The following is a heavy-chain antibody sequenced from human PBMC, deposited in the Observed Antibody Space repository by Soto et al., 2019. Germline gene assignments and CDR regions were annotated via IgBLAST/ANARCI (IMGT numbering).Heavy chain of an antibody. CDR1: GGSISSTNHY. V-gene: IGHV4-39*01. CDR2: IYYSGMT. D-gene: IGHD3-22*01. CDR3: ARHGYYYDSTGYYYFV. Sequence: SETLSLTCTVSGGSISSTNHYWGWIRQPPGKGLEWIGDIYYSGMTRYNPSLKSRVTISVDTSMNQFSLKMSSVTAADTAVYYCARHGYYYDSTGYYYFVWGQGXVVTVYS. J-gene: IGHJ4*02.